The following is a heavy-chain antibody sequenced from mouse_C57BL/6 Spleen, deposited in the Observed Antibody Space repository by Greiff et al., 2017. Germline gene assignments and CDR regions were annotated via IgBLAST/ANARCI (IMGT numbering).Heavy chain of an antibody. D-gene: IGHD2-4*01. J-gene: IGHJ4*01. CDR1: GFTFTDYY. Sequence: EVHLVESGGGLVQPGGSLSLSCAASGFTFTDYYMSWVRQPPGKALEWLGFIRNKANGYTTEYSASVKGRFTISRDNSQSILYLQMNALRAEDSATYYCARSSYYDYDVGAMDYWGQGTSVTVSS. V-gene: IGHV7-3*01. CDR3: ARSSYYDYDVGAMDY. CDR2: IRNKANGYTT.